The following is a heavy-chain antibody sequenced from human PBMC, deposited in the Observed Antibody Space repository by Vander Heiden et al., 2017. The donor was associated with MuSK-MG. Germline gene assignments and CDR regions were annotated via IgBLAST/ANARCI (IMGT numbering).Heavy chain of an antibody. J-gene: IGHJ4*02. V-gene: IGHV3-23*01. Sequence: VQLLESGGGVVQPGGSLPLSCPASGFTFSPYAMSWVRPAPGKWLEWVSAISPSGGSTYYADSVKGRFTISRDDSKNTLYLQMNSLRADETAIYYCAKGDWLDYWGQGTLVTVSS. D-gene: IGHD2-21*02. CDR2: ISPSGGST. CDR3: AKGDWLDY. CDR1: GFTFSPYA.